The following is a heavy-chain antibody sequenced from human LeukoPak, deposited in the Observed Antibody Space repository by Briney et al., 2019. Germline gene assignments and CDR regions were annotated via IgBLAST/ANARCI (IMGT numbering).Heavy chain of an antibody. Sequence: PGGSLRLSCAASGFTFSSYWMHWVPQAPGKGLVWVSRINSDGSSTTYADSVKGRFTISRNNAKNTLYLQMNSLRAEDTAVYYCASRSSSWYGFDYWGQGTLVTVSS. J-gene: IGHJ4*02. V-gene: IGHV3-74*01. CDR3: ASRSSSWYGFDY. CDR2: INSDGSST. CDR1: GFTFSSYW. D-gene: IGHD6-13*01.